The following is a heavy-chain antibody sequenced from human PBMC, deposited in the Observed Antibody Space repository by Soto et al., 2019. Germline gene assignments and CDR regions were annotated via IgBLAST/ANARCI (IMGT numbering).Heavy chain of an antibody. CDR2: IYYSGST. Sequence: SETLSLTCTVSGGSISSYYWSWIRQPPGKGLEWIGYIYYSGSTNYNPSLKSRVTISVDTSKNQFSLKLSSVTAADTAVYYCARFDYYDSSSYLDFGPKWGQGTPVTVS. J-gene: IGHJ4*02. D-gene: IGHD3-22*01. V-gene: IGHV4-59*01. CDR1: GGSISSYY. CDR3: ARFDYYDSSSYLDFGPK.